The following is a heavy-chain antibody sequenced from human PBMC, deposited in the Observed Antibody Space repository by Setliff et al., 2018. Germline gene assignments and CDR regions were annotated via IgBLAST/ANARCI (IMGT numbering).Heavy chain of an antibody. CDR1: GGSMGSYY. Sequence: SETLSLTCTVSGGSMGSYYWTWIRQSAGKGLEWIGRVYTTGSTAFNPSLNSRVTMSLDKSKNQFSLKLYSVTATDTAVYYCARDLGHGGDSDYWGQGTLVTVSS. CDR2: VYTTGST. CDR3: ARDLGHGGDSDY. D-gene: IGHD2-21*02. V-gene: IGHV4-4*07. J-gene: IGHJ4*02.